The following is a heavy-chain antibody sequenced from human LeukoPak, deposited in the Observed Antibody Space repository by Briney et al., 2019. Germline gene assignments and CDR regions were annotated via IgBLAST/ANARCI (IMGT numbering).Heavy chain of an antibody. Sequence: GGSLRLSCAASGFTFSNFGINWVRQAPGKGLEWVSSISSSSSYISYADSVKGRFTISRDNARNSLDLQMNSLRAEDTAVYYCAIDRYSSGWYTFDYWGQGTLVTVSS. CDR2: ISSSSSYI. CDR1: GFTFSNFG. V-gene: IGHV3-21*01. D-gene: IGHD6-19*01. J-gene: IGHJ4*02. CDR3: AIDRYSSGWYTFDY.